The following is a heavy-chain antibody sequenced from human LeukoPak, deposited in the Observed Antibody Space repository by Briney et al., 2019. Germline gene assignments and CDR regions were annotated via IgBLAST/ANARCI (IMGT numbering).Heavy chain of an antibody. CDR3: AVGPSSSWYYFDY. Sequence: SETLSLTCTVSGGSISSYYWSWIRQPPGKGLEWIGYIYYSGSTNFNPSLKSRVTISVDTSKNQFSLKLSSVTAADTAVYYCAVGPSSSWYYFDYWGQGTLVTVSS. CDR2: IYYSGST. D-gene: IGHD6-13*01. V-gene: IGHV4-59*12. J-gene: IGHJ4*02. CDR1: GGSISSYY.